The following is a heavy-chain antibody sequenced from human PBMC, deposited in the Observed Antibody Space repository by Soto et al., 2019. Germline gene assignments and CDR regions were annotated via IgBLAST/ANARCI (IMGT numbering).Heavy chain of an antibody. D-gene: IGHD3-10*01. Sequence: QVQLVQSGAEVKKPGASVKVSCKASGYTFTNYGISWVRQAPGQGLEWMGWISGNYVQKLQGRVTMTTDTSTSTAYMELRSLRSDDTAVYYCARHPTGGDSGSYWVDYWGQGTLVTVSS. J-gene: IGHJ4*02. CDR3: ARHPTGGDSGSYWVDY. V-gene: IGHV1-18*01. CDR1: GYTFTNYG. CDR2: ISG.